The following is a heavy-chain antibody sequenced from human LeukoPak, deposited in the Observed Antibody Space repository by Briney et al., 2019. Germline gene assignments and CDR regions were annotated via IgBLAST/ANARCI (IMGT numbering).Heavy chain of an antibody. D-gene: IGHD3-10*01. CDR3: ARDRYYYASGEDAFDI. CDR2: IYHSGST. V-gene: IGHV4-4*02. CDR1: GGSISSSNW. J-gene: IGHJ3*02. Sequence: SETLSLTCTVSGGSISSSNWWSWVRQPPGQGLEWIGEIYHSGSTNYNPSLKSRVTISVDKSKNQFSLKLSSVTAADTAVYYCARDRYYYASGEDAFDIWGQGTMVTVSS.